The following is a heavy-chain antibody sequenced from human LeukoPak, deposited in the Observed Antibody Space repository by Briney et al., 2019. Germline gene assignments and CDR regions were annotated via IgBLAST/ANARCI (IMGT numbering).Heavy chain of an antibody. Sequence: GGSLRLSCAASGFTFGDYAMHWVRQAPGKGLEWVSGISWNSGSIGYADSVKGRFTISRDNAKNSLYLQMNSLRAEDMALYYCAKGLEQQLVPAFDYWGQGTLVTVSS. D-gene: IGHD6-13*01. V-gene: IGHV3-9*03. CDR3: AKGLEQQLVPAFDY. CDR1: GFTFGDYA. J-gene: IGHJ4*02. CDR2: ISWNSGSI.